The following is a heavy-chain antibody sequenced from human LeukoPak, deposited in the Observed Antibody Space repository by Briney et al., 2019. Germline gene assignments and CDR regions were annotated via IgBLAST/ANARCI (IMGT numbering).Heavy chain of an antibody. CDR1: GGSFSGYY. V-gene: IGHV4-34*01. J-gene: IGHJ6*03. CDR2: INHSGST. D-gene: IGHD3-9*01. Sequence: SETLSLTCAVYGGSFSGYYWSWIRQPPGKGLEWIGEINHSGSTDYNPSLKSRVTISVDTSKNQFSLKLSSVTAADTAVYYCARLSRHHDILTGPYYYYYYYMDVWGKGTTVTISS. CDR3: ARLSRHHDILTGPYYYYYYYMDV.